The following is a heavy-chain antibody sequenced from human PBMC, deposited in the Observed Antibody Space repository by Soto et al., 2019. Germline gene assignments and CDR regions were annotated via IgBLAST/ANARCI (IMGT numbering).Heavy chain of an antibody. CDR2: ISNDGSRT. D-gene: IGHD2-15*01. Sequence: EVQLLESGGGLAEPGGSLRLSCAASGFSFDNNGISWVRQAPGKGMELVSTISNDGSRTYYADSVKDRFTISRDNSKNTVSVQINSLRAEDTAVYYCARDRGYCSGATCYWCFYLWGRGSLVTVAS. V-gene: IGHV3-23*01. CDR1: GFSFDNNG. CDR3: ARDRGYCSGATCYWCFYL. J-gene: IGHJ2*01.